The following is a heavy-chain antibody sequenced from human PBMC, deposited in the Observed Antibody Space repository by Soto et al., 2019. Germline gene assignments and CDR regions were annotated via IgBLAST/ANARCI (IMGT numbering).Heavy chain of an antibody. D-gene: IGHD5-18*01. CDR2: IYPGDSDT. V-gene: IGHV5-51*01. J-gene: IGHJ4*02. Sequence: PGESLKISCKGSGYSFTTYWIGWVRQMPGKGLEWMGMIYPGDSDTRYSPSFQGQVTISADKSNSIAYLQFSSLKASDTAIYYCTRRGGYSFGLDYWGQGTPVTVSS. CDR1: GYSFTTYW. CDR3: TRRGGYSFGLDY.